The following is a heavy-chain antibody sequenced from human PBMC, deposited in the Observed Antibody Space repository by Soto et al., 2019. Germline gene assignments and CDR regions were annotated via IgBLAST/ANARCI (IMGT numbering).Heavy chain of an antibody. Sequence: GGSLRLSCVASGFSFSEYGMSWVRQAPEKRLEWVANIKPDRSEKLYVDSVKGRFIISRDNAKNSLYLQMNSLRPEDTAVYYCVRPRYDGSGTPFDYWGQGALVTVS. J-gene: IGHJ4*02. CDR3: VRPRYDGSGTPFDY. CDR2: IKPDRSEK. D-gene: IGHD3-22*01. CDR1: GFSFSEYG. V-gene: IGHV3-7*01.